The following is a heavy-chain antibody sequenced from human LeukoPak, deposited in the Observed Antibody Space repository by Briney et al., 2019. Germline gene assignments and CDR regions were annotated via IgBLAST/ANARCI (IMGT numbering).Heavy chain of an antibody. J-gene: IGHJ6*02. CDR1: GYTFTSYG. D-gene: IGHD2-2*01. Sequence: GASVKVSCKASGYTFTSYGISWVRQAPGQGLEWMGWISAYNGNTNYAQKLQGRVTVTTDTSTSTAYMELRSLRSDDTAVYYCARDPAVGDIVVVPAAKSYYYYYGMDVWGQGTTVTVSS. CDR2: ISAYNGNT. V-gene: IGHV1-18*01. CDR3: ARDPAVGDIVVVPAAKSYYYYYGMDV.